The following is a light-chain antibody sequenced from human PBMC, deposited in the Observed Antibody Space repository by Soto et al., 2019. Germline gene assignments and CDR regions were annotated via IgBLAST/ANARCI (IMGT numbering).Light chain of an antibody. CDR1: QTVNTY. CDR2: AAS. CDR3: QQGYSNPWT. Sequence: DIQMTQSPSSLSASIGDRVTITCRASQTVNTYLHWYQQKPGKAPKLLIYAASNLQSGVPSRFSGSGSGTNFTLSLNSLQPEHFATYYCQQGYSNPWTFGQGPKVEIK. V-gene: IGKV1-39*01. J-gene: IGKJ1*01.